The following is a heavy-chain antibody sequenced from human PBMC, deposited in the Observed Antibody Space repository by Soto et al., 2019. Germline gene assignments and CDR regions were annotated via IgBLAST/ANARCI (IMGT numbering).Heavy chain of an antibody. D-gene: IGHD3-10*01. Sequence: SETLSLTCTVSGGSISSGGNYWSWIRQHPGKGLEWIGYIYNSGSTHYNPSLESRVSISPDTSKNQLFLRLTSVTAADTAVYYCARSERRGDAFDIWGQGTMVTVSS. J-gene: IGHJ3*02. CDR1: GGSISSGGNY. CDR3: ARSERRGDAFDI. CDR2: IYNSGST. V-gene: IGHV4-31*03.